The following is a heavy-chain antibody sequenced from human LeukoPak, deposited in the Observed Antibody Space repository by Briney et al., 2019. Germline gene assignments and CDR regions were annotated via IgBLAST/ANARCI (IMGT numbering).Heavy chain of an antibody. V-gene: IGHV3-30-3*01. CDR1: GFTFSSYA. CDR2: ISYDGSNK. Sequence: AGGSLRLSCAASGFTFSSYAMQWGGQAPGKGLEWVAVISYDGSNKYYADSVKGRFTISRDNSKNTLYLQMNSLRAEDTAVYYCARDTSLRYCSGGSCHNFDYWGQGTLVTVSS. CDR3: ARDTSLRYCSGGSCHNFDY. J-gene: IGHJ4*02. D-gene: IGHD2-15*01.